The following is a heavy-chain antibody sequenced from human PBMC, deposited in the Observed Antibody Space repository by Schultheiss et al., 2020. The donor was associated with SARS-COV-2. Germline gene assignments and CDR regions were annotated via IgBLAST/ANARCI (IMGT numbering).Heavy chain of an antibody. CDR1: GFSFITHG. D-gene: IGHD6-6*01. CDR2: IYPGDSDT. V-gene: IGHV5-51*01. J-gene: IGHJ5*02. CDR3: ARCRSIAARPACGWFDP. Sequence: GGSLRLSCKGSGFSFITHGIGWVRQMPGKGLEWMGFIYPGDSDTRYSPSFQGQVTISADKSISTAYLQWSSLKASDTAMYYCARCRSIAARPACGWFDPWGQGTLVTVSS.